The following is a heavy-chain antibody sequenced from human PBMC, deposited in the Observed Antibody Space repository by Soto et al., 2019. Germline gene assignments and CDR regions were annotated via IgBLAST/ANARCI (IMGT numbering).Heavy chain of an antibody. V-gene: IGHV3-74*01. CDR2: SNTDGSST. Sequence: PWRSLRLSCSASGFTLSIYWMHWFRQAQGKGLVWVSRSNTDGSSTSYADSVKGRFTISRDNAKNTLYLQMNGLRAEDTAVYYCVLRNWFDPWGQGTLVTVSS. D-gene: IGHD3-16*01. CDR3: VLRNWFDP. J-gene: IGHJ5*02. CDR1: GFTLSIYW.